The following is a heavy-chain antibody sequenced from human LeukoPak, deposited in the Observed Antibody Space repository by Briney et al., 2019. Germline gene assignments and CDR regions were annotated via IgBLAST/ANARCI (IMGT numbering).Heavy chain of an antibody. Sequence: LRLSCAASGFTFSKVWMSWVRQAPGKGLEWIGEINHSGSTNYNPSLKSRVTISVDTSKNQFSLKLSSVTAADTAVYYCARVRNYYGSGGSGFDPWGQGTLVTVSS. CDR2: INHSGST. CDR3: ARVRNYYGSGGSGFDP. D-gene: IGHD3-10*01. J-gene: IGHJ5*02. V-gene: IGHV4-34*09. CDR1: GFTFSKVW.